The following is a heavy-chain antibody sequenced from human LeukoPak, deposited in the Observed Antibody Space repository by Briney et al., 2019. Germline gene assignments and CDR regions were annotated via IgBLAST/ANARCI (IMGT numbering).Heavy chain of an antibody. CDR3: ARVSLAARPDY. J-gene: IGHJ4*02. CDR2: INHSGST. D-gene: IGHD6-6*01. CDR1: GGSFSGYY. Sequence: PSETLSLTCAVYGGSFSGYYWSWIRQPPGKGLEWIGEINHSGSTNYNPSLKSRVTISVDTSKNQFSLKLSSVTAADTAVYYCARVSLAARPDYWGQGTLVTVSS. V-gene: IGHV4-34*01.